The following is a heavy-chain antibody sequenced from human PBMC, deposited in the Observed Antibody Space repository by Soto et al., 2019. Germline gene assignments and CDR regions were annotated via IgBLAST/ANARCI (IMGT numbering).Heavy chain of an antibody. CDR3: ARPVLAGSGWYFSWFDP. CDR1: GYTFTNYD. V-gene: IGHV1-18*01. CDR2: ISASNGNT. J-gene: IGHJ5*02. Sequence: QVQLVQSGAEVKKPGASVKVSCKTSGYTFTNYDISWVRQAPGQGLEWMGWISASNGNTNYAQKVQGRVTMTTDTSXSXVYMELRSLRSDHTAVYYCARPVLAGSGWYFSWFDPWGQGTLVTVSS. D-gene: IGHD6-19*01.